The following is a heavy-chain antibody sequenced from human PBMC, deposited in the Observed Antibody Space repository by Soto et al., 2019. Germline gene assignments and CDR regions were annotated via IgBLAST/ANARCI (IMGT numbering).Heavy chain of an antibody. CDR1: GYTFTSYG. CDR2: ISAYNGNT. D-gene: IGHD3-16*01. J-gene: IGHJ6*02. CDR3: ARLDFWGEPYYYYGMDV. Sequence: ASVKVSCKASGYTFTSYGISWVRQAPGQGLEWMGWISAYNGNTNYAQKLQGRVTMTTDTSTSTAYMELRSLRSDDTAVYYCARLDFWGEPYYYYGMDVWGQGTTVTVSS. V-gene: IGHV1-18*04.